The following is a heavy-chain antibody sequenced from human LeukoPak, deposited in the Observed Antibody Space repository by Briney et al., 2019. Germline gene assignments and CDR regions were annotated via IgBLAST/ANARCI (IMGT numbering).Heavy chain of an antibody. V-gene: IGHV3-66*01. CDR3: ARGIAVADTGFFDY. CDR2: IYSGGST. D-gene: IGHD6-19*01. Sequence: GGSLRLSCAASGFTVSSNYMTWVRQAPGKGLEWVSVIYSGGSTYYADSVKGRFTISRDDSKSTLYLQMNSLRVEDTAVYYCARGIAVADTGFFDYWGQGTLVTVSS. J-gene: IGHJ4*02. CDR1: GFTVSSNY.